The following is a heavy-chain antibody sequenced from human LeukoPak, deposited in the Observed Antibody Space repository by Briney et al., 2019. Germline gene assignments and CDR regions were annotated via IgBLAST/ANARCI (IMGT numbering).Heavy chain of an antibody. J-gene: IGHJ6*02. CDR2: MNPNSGNT. Sequence: ASVKVSCKASGYTFTSYDINWVRQATGQGLEWMGWMNPNSGNTGYAQKFQGRVTMTRNTSISTAYMELSSLRSEDTAVYYCARDGSGYYFYYYYYGMDVWGQGTTVTVSS. CDR1: GYTFTSYD. V-gene: IGHV1-8*01. D-gene: IGHD3-22*01. CDR3: ARDGSGYYFYYYYYGMDV.